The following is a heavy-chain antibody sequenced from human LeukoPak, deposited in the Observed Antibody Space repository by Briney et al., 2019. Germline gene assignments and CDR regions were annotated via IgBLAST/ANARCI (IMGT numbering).Heavy chain of an antibody. J-gene: IGHJ4*02. V-gene: IGHV3-49*03. CDR3: TRPPVWFGELGFDY. CDR2: IRSKAYGGTT. D-gene: IGHD3-10*01. Sequence: GGSLRLSCTASGFTFGDYAMSWFRQAPGKGLEWVGFIRSKAYGGTTEYAASVKGRFTISRDDSKSIAYLQMSSLKTEDTAVYYCTRPPVWFGELGFDYWGQGTLVTVSS. CDR1: GFTFGDYA.